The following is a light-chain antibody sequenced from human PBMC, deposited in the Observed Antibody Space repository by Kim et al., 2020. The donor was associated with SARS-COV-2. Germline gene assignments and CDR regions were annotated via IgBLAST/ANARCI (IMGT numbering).Light chain of an antibody. Sequence: QSALSQPPSASGSPGQSLTISCTGTNSDVGAYNYVSWYQQHPGKAPKLIIYEVTKRPSGVPDRFSGSKSGNTASLTVSGLQSEDEADYFCSSFVTNDQYVFGTGTKVTVL. CDR2: EVT. CDR1: NSDVGAYNY. J-gene: IGLJ1*01. CDR3: SSFVTNDQYV. V-gene: IGLV2-8*01.